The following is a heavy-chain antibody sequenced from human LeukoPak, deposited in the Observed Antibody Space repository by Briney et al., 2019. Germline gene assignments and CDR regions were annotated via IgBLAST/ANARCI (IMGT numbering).Heavy chain of an antibody. Sequence: SVKVSCKASGGTFSSYVISWVRQAPGQGLEWMGRVIPIFGKANYAQKFQGRITITTDESTSTAYMELSSLRSEDTAVYYCARGHDYGDYGGLWFDPWGQGTLVTVSS. J-gene: IGHJ5*02. CDR2: VIPIFGKA. CDR1: GGTFSSYV. V-gene: IGHV1-69*05. D-gene: IGHD4-17*01. CDR3: ARGHDYGDYGGLWFDP.